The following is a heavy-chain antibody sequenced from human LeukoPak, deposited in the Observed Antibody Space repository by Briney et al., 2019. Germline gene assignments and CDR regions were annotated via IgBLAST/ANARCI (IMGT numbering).Heavy chain of an antibody. J-gene: IGHJ4*02. V-gene: IGHV3-30*03. CDR2: ISYDGSNK. CDR3: ARARENVDYFDY. CDR1: GFTFSSYW. Sequence: GSLRLSCAASGFTFSSYWMHWVRQAPGKGLEWVAVISYDGSNKYYADSVKGRFTISRDNSKNTLYLQMNSLRAEDTAVYYCARARENVDYFDYWGQGTLVTVSS.